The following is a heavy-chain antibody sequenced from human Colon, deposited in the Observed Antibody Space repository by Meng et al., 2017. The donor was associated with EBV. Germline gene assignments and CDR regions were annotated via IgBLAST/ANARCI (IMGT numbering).Heavy chain of an antibody. CDR3: TTLYGDSIS. CDR1: GGSISSGDYY. Sequence: QVQLQKSGPGLVXPXXXXSLTCTVSGGSISSGDYYWSWIRQPPGKGLEWIGEIYHSGRTNYNPSVKSRVSMSVDKSQNHFSLRLSSVTAADTAVYYCTTLYGDSISWGQGTLVTVSS. V-gene: IGHV4-30-4*03. CDR2: IYHSGRT. J-gene: IGHJ4*02. D-gene: IGHD4-17*01.